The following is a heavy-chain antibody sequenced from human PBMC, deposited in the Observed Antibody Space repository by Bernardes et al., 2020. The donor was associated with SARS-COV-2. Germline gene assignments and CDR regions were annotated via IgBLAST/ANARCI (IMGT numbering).Heavy chain of an antibody. CDR3: ARDVGGSSCFDY. J-gene: IGHJ4*02. D-gene: IGHD1-26*01. V-gene: IGHV3-23*01. CDR1: GFIFNNYG. CDR2: IAGDAGNR. Sequence: GGSLRLSCAASGFIFNNYGMSWVRQASGKALEWVSTIAGDAGNRHYADSVEGRFTISRDNSKNTLYLQMSSLRAEDTAVYFCARDVGGSSCFDYWGQGILVTVAS.